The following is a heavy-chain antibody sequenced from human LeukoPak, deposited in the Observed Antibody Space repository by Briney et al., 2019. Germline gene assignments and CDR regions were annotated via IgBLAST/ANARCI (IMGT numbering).Heavy chain of an antibody. CDR3: ARDEDGYFDY. CDR2: ISSSGSTI. Sequence: GGSLRLSCAASGFTFSSYEMNWVRQAPGKGLEWVSYISSSGSTIYYADSVKGRLTISRDNAKNSLYLQMNSLRAEDTAVYYCARDEDGYFDYWGQGTLVTVSS. CDR1: GFTFSSYE. V-gene: IGHV3-48*03. J-gene: IGHJ4*02.